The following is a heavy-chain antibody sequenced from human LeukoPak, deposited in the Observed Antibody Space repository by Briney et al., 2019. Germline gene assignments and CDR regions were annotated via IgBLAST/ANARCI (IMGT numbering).Heavy chain of an antibody. J-gene: IGHJ4*02. CDR3: ARVRSSGWGKNFDY. Sequence: NASETLSLTCAVYGGSFSGYYWSWIRQPPGKGLEWIGYIYYSGSTNYNPSLKSRVTISVDTSKNQFSLKLSSVTAADTAVYYCARVRSSGWGKNFDYWGQGTLVTVSS. D-gene: IGHD6-19*01. CDR1: GGSFSGYY. CDR2: IYYSGST. V-gene: IGHV4-59*01.